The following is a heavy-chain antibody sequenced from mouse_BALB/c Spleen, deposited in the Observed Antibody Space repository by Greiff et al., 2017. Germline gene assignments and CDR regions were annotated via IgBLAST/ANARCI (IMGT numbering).Heavy chain of an antibody. J-gene: IGHJ2*01. CDR3: ARGDYGNFYFDY. V-gene: IGHV1-39*01. CDR1: GYSFTDYI. D-gene: IGHD2-1*01. CDR2: INPYYGST. Sequence: VQLQQTGPELVKPGASVKISCKASGYSFTDYIMLWVKQSHGKSLEWIGNINPYYGSTSYNLKFKGKATLTVDKSSSTAYMQLNSLTSEDSAVYYCARGDYGNFYFDYWGQGTTLTVSS.